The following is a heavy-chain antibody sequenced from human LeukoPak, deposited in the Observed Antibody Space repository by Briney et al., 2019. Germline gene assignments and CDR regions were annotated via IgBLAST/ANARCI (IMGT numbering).Heavy chain of an antibody. CDR3: SY. CDR2: IGDSGATT. J-gene: IGHJ4*02. Sequence: GGSLRLSCAASGFTLSSYAMTWVRQAPGKGLEWVSDIGDSGATTYYADSVKGRFTISRDNSKNTLYLQMSGLRAEDTAVYYLSYWGQGTLVTVSS. V-gene: IGHV3-23*01. CDR1: GFTLSSYA. D-gene: IGHD5/OR15-5a*01.